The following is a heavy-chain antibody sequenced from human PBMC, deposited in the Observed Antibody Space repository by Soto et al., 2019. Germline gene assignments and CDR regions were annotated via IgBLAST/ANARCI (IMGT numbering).Heavy chain of an antibody. V-gene: IGHV3-21*01. J-gene: IGHJ4*02. CDR2: ISSSSTFT. CDR3: AAPYSTGHRLLGY. D-gene: IGHD6-19*01. CDR1: GFTFSDYR. Sequence: GGSLRLSCVASGFTFSDYRVSWVRQAPGKGLELLSSISSSSTFTHYADSVKGRFTISRDNAKNSLYLQMNSLRAEDTAVYYCAAPYSTGHRLLGYWGQGTLVTVSS.